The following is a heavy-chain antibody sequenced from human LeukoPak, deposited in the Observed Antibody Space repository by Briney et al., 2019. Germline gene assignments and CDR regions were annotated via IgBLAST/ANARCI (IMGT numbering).Heavy chain of an antibody. J-gene: IGHJ3*02. CDR2: IKQDGSEK. CDR1: GFTFSSYW. V-gene: IGHV3-7*01. Sequence: PGGSLRLSCAASGFTFSSYWMSWVRQAPGKGLEWVANIKQDGSEKYYVDSVKGRFTISRDNAKNSLYLQMNSLRAEDTAVYYCAKLWGATGGSAFDIWGQGTTVTVSS. CDR3: AKLWGATGGSAFDI. D-gene: IGHD1-26*01.